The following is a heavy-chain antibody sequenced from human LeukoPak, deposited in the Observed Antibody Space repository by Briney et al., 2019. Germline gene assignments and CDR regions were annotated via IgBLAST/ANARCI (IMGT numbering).Heavy chain of an antibody. Sequence: SETLSLTCIVSGGSISSGSYYWSWIPQPAGKGLEWIGRIYASGSSNYNPSLRSRVTMSVDTSKNQFSLKLSSVTAADTAVYYCARGIAALKFLDYWGQGTLVTVSS. CDR1: GGSISSGSYY. J-gene: IGHJ4*02. D-gene: IGHD6-6*01. CDR2: IYASGSS. CDR3: ARGIAALKFLDY. V-gene: IGHV4-61*02.